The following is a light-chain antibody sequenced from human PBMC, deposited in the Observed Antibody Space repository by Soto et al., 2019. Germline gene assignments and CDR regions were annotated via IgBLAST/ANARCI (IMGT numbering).Light chain of an antibody. CDR2: GNS. CDR3: QSYDSSLSGSV. J-gene: IGLJ2*01. Sequence: QSVLTQPPSVSVAPGQRVTISCTGSSSNIGAGYDVHWYQQLPGTAPKLLIYGNSNRPSGVPDRFSGSKSGTSASLAITGLQDEDEGDYYCQSYDSSLSGSVFGGGTKLTVL. V-gene: IGLV1-40*01. CDR1: SSNIGAGYD.